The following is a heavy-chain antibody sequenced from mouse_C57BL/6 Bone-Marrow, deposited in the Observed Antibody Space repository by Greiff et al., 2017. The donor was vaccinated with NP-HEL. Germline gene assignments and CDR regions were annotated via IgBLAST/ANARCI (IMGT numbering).Heavy chain of an antibody. CDR3: AHSSGYYAMDY. V-gene: IGHV1-19*01. Sequence: EVQLQQSGPVLVKPGASVKMSCKASGYTFTDYYMNWVKQSHGKSLEWIGVINPYNGGTSYNQKFKGKATLTVDKSSSTAYMELNSLTSEDSAVYDCAHSSGYYAMDYWGQGTSVTVSS. CDR1: GYTFTDYY. CDR2: INPYNGGT. J-gene: IGHJ4*01. D-gene: IGHD3-2*02.